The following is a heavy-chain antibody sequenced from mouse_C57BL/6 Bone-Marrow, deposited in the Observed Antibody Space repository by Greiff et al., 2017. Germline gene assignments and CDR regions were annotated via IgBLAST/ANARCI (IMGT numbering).Heavy chain of an antibody. V-gene: IGHV1-69*01. J-gene: IGHJ1*03. CDR3: ASYDYDGYFDV. Sequence: QVQLQQPGAELVMPGASVTLSCKASGYTFTSYWMHWVKQRPGQGLEWIGEIDSSDSYTNYNQKFKGKSTLTVDKSSSTAYMQLSSLTSEDSAVYYCASYDYDGYFDVWGTGTTVTVSS. CDR2: IDSSDSYT. CDR1: GYTFTSYW. D-gene: IGHD2-4*01.